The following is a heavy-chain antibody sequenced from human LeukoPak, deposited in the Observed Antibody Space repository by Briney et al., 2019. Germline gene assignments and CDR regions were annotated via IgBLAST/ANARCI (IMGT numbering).Heavy chain of an antibody. V-gene: IGHV3-21*01. CDR3: ARRATTERGHSYGLDF. J-gene: IGHJ4*02. CDR2: IGSSGSYI. D-gene: IGHD5-18*01. CDR1: ASTFSSYW. Sequence: PGGSLRLSCAASASTFSSYWMSWVRQAPGKGLEWVSSIGSSGSYIYYADSLTGRFTISRDNAKNSLYLQMNSLRAEDTAMYYCARRATTERGHSYGLDFWGQGTLVTVSS.